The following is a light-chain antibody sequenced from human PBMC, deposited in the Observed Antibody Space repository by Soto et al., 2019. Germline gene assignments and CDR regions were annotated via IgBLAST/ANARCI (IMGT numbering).Light chain of an antibody. J-gene: IGKJ1*01. CDR1: QSVLYSSNNKNN. V-gene: IGKV4-1*01. Sequence: DIVMTQSPDSLAVSLGERATINCKSSQSVLYSSNNKNNLAWYQQKPGQPPKLLIYWASTRESGVPDRFSGSGSGTDFTLTISSLQAEDVAVYYCQQYYSTLLTFGQGTKVEVK. CDR3: QQYYSTLLT. CDR2: WAS.